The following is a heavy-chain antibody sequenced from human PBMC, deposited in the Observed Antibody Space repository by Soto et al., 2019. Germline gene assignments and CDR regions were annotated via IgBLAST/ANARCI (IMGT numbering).Heavy chain of an antibody. CDR3: ARTAAAGKNYNGMDV. CDR2: IYPGDSDT. V-gene: IGHV5-51*01. CDR1: GYSFTSYW. Sequence: GESLKISCKGSGYSFTSYWIGWVRQMPGKGLEWMGIIYPGDSDTRYSPSFQGQVTISADKSISTAYLQWSSLKASDTAMYYCARTAAAGKNYNGMDVWGQGTTVTVSS. D-gene: IGHD6-13*01. J-gene: IGHJ6*02.